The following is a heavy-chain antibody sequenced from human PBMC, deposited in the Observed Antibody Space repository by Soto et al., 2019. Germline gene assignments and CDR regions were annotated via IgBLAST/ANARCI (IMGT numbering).Heavy chain of an antibody. V-gene: IGHV3-33*01. CDR3: ARKWELLRGYDAFDI. CDR1: GFTVSSYG. J-gene: IGHJ3*02. CDR2: IWYDGSNK. D-gene: IGHD1-26*01. Sequence: GGSLRLSCAASGFTVSSYGMHWVRQAPGKGLEWVAVIWYDGSNKYYADSVKGRFTISRDNSKNTLYLQMNSLRAEDTAVYYCARKWELLRGYDAFDIWGQGTMVTVSS.